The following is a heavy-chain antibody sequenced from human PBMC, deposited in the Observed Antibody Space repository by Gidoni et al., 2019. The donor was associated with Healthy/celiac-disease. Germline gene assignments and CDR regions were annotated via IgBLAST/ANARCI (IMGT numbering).Heavy chain of an antibody. D-gene: IGHD1-26*01. CDR1: GGSIISSRYY. CDR2: SYYRGST. CDR3: ARHVRSGSYFDYFDY. V-gene: IGHV4-39*01. Sequence: QLPLQESGPGLVKPSETLSPTCTVSGGSIISSRYYWGWLRQPPGKGLEWIGSSYYRGSTYYNPSLKSRVTISVDTSKNQFSLKLSAVTAADTAVYYCARHVRSGSYFDYFDYWGQGTLVTVSS. J-gene: IGHJ4*02.